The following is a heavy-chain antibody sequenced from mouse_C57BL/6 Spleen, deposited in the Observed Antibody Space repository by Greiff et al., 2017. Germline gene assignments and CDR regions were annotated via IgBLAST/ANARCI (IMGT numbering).Heavy chain of an antibody. J-gene: IGHJ2*01. CDR3: ARGGMVPYFDY. V-gene: IGHV1-54*01. Sequence: QVQLQQSGAELVRPGTSVKVSCKASGYAFTNYLIEWVKQRPGQGLEWIGVINPGSGGTNYNEKFKGKATLTADKSSSTAYMQLSSLTSEDSAVYFCARGGMVPYFDYWGQGTTLTVSS. CDR2: INPGSGGT. CDR1: GYAFTNYL. D-gene: IGHD1-1*02.